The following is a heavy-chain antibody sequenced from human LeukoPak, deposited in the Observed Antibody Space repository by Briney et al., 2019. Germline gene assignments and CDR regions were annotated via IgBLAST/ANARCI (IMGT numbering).Heavy chain of an antibody. J-gene: IGHJ4*02. CDR3: AAVDASGSYLFDY. Sequence: ASVKVSCKASGYTFTNYYMHWVRQAPGQGLEWMGIINPSAGSTSYAQKFQGRVTLTGDTSTSTVYMELSSLRSEDTAVYYCAAVDASGSYLFDYWGQGTLVTVSS. CDR2: INPSAGST. V-gene: IGHV1-46*01. CDR1: GYTFTNYY. D-gene: IGHD3-10*01.